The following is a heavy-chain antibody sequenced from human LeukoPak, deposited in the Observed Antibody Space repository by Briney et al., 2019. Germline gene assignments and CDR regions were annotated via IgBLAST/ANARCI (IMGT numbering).Heavy chain of an antibody. CDR3: ARFLYCSSTSCYEEYYFDY. Sequence: SETLSLTCAVYGGSFSGYYWSWIRQPPGKGLVWIGEINHSGSTNYNPSLKSRVTISVDTSKNQFSLKLISVTAADTAVYYCARFLYCSSTSCYEEYYFDYWGQGTLVTVSS. CDR1: GGSFSGYY. CDR2: INHSGST. V-gene: IGHV4-34*01. J-gene: IGHJ4*02. D-gene: IGHD2-2*01.